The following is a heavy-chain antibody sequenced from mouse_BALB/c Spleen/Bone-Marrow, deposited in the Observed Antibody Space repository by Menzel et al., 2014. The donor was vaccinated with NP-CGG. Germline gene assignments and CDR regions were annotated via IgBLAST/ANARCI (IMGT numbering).Heavy chain of an antibody. CDR2: IRNKANGYTT. CDR3: AVMDY. Sequence: EVKVVESGGGLVQPGGSLRLSCATSGFTFXDYYMSWVRQPPGKALEWLGFIRNKANGYTTEYSASVKGRFTISRDNSQSILYLQMNTLEAEDSATYYCAVMDYWGQGTSVTVSS. V-gene: IGHV7-3*02. CDR1: GFTFXDYY. J-gene: IGHJ4*01.